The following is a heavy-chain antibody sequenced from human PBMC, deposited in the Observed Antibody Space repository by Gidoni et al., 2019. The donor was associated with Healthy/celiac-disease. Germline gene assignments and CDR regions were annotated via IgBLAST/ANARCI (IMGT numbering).Heavy chain of an antibody. V-gene: IGHV3-23*01. J-gene: IGHJ2*01. CDR3: AKDGSDYYDSSGYPPSWYFDL. D-gene: IGHD3-22*01. Sequence: EVQLLESGGGLVQPGGSLRPSCAASGFTFSSYAMSWVRQAPGKGMGWVSAISGSGGSTYNTDSVKCLFTISRDNSKNTLYLQMNSLRAEDTAVYYCAKDGSDYYDSSGYPPSWYFDLWGRGTLVTVSS. CDR2: ISGSGGST. CDR1: GFTFSSYA.